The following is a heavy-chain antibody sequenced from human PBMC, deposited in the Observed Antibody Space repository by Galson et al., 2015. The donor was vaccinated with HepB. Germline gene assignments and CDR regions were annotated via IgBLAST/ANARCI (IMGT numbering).Heavy chain of an antibody. V-gene: IGHV3-15*01. CDR1: GFTFSNAW. CDR3: TTDTGQIGQWLVLVDY. J-gene: IGHJ4*02. D-gene: IGHD6-19*01. Sequence: SLRLSCAASGFTFSNAWMSWVRQAPGKGLEWVGRIKSKTDGGTTDYAAPVKGRFTISRDDSKNTLYLQMNSLKTEDTAVYYCTTDTGQIGQWLVLVDYWGQGTLVTVSS. CDR2: IKSKTDGGTT.